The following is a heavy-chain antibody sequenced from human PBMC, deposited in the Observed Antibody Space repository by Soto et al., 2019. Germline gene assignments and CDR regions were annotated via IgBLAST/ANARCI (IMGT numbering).Heavy chain of an antibody. CDR2: INDGNGNT. V-gene: IGHV1-3*01. CDR1: GYIFTAYG. Sequence: QVHLVQSGAEVKKPGASVKGSCRASGYIFTAYGLHWVRQAPGQSLEWMGWINDGNGNTEYAQKLQGTVIITRDTSASTAYMAPRSLRSEDTAVYYCARAEGSGGQGDLDYWGQGTLVTVSS. D-gene: IGHD2-15*01. J-gene: IGHJ4*02. CDR3: ARAEGSGGQGDLDY.